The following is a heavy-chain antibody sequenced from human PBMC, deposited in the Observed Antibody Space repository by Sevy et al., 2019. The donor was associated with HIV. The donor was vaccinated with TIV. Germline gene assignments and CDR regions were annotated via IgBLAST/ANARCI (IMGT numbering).Heavy chain of an antibody. CDR2: ISYDGSNK. J-gene: IGHJ4*02. D-gene: IGHD4-17*01. V-gene: IGHV3-30-3*01. CDR1: GFTFSSYA. CDR3: ARDRTLGLRRQYYFDY. Sequence: GGSLRLSCAASGFTFSSYAMHWVRQAPGKGLEWVADISYDGSNKYYADSVKGRFTISRDNSKNTLYLQMNSLRAEDTAVYYCARDRTLGLRRQYYFDYWGQGTLVTVSS.